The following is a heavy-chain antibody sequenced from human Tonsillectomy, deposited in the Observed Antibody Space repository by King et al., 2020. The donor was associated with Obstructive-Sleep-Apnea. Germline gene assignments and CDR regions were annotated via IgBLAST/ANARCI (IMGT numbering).Heavy chain of an antibody. D-gene: IGHD3-22*01. Sequence: VQLVESGGGLVQPGRSLRLSCTASGFTFGDYAMSWFRQAPGKGLEWVGFIRSKAYGGTTEYAASVKGRFTISRDDSKSIAYLQMNSLKTEDTAVYYCTRDGQYYYDSSGYFPYFDCWGQGTLVTVSS. CDR2: IRSKAYGGTT. V-gene: IGHV3-49*03. J-gene: IGHJ4*02. CDR1: GFTFGDYA. CDR3: TRDGQYYYDSSGYFPYFDC.